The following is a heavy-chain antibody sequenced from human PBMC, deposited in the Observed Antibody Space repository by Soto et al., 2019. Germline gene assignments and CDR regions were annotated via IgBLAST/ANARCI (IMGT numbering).Heavy chain of an antibody. CDR3: ATYGGDTGRFDF. D-gene: IGHD4-17*01. J-gene: IGHJ4*02. Sequence: SETLSLTCTVSGASMSSTRYYRTWIRQPPGKGLEWIGSGTTYDNPSLRSRVTISVDTSKEQFSLKLSSVTAADTAVYYCATYGGDTGRFDFWGQGTLVTVSS. CDR1: GASMSSTRYY. V-gene: IGHV4-39*01. CDR2: SGTT.